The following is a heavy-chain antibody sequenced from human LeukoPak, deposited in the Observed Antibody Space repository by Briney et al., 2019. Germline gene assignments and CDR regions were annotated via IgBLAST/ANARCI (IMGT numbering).Heavy chain of an antibody. V-gene: IGHV4-31*03. D-gene: IGHD6-19*01. J-gene: IGHJ4*02. CDR2: IYYSGST. Sequence: PSETLSLTCTVSGGSISSGGYYWSWIRQHPGKGLEWIGYIYYSGSTYYNPSLKSRVTISVDTSKNQFSLKLGSVTAADTAVYYCAAGPYSSGISLDYWGQGTLVTVSS. CDR1: GGSISSGGYY. CDR3: AAGPYSSGISLDY.